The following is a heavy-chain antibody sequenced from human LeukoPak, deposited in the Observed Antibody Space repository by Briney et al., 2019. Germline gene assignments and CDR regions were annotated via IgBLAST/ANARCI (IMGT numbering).Heavy chain of an antibody. CDR2: MNPNSGNT. V-gene: IGHV1-8*01. J-gene: IGHJ4*02. CDR3: AMTAFGGVIAFVC. CDR1: GYTFISYD. D-gene: IGHD3-16*02. Sequence: ASVKVSCKASGYTFISYDSNWVRQATGQGLEWMGWMNPNSGNTGYAQKFQGRVTMTRNTSISTAYMELRSLRSEDTAVSYWAMTAFGGVIAFVCWGQRALVTDCS.